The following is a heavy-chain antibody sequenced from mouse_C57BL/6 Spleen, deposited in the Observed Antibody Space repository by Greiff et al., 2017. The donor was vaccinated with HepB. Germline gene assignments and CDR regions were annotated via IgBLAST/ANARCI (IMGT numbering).Heavy chain of an antibody. D-gene: IGHD1-1*01. V-gene: IGHV1-82*01. CDR1: GYAFSSSW. CDR2: IYPGDGDT. CDR3: ARSLYGGFAY. Sequence: QVQLKQSGPELVKPGASVKISCKASGYAFSSSWMNWVKQRPGKGLEWIGRIYPGDGDTNYNGKFKGKATLTAYKSSSTAYMQLSSLTSEDSAVYFCARSLYGGFAYWGQGTLVTVSA. J-gene: IGHJ3*01.